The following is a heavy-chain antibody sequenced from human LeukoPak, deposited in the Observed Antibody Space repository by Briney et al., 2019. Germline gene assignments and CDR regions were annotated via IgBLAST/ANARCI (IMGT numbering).Heavy chain of an antibody. CDR3: ARAKWLYFDY. D-gene: IGHD3-22*01. V-gene: IGHV4-59*01. J-gene: IGHJ4*02. Sequence: SETLSLTCTVSGGSISSYNWSWIRQPPGKGLEWIGYIYYSGSTNYNPSLKSRVTISVDTSKNQFSLKLSSVTAAATAVYYCARAKWLYFDYWGQGTLVTVSS. CDR2: IYYSGST. CDR1: GGSISSYN.